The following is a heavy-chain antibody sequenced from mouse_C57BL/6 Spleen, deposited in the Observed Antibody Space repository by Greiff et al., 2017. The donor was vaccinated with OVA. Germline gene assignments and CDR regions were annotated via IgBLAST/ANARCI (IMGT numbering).Heavy chain of an antibody. V-gene: IGHV1-50*01. CDR3: ASLDYYGSRGFAY. CDR1: GYTFTSYW. D-gene: IGHD1-1*01. CDR2: IDPSDSYT. J-gene: IGHJ3*01. Sequence: QVQLQQPGAELVKPGASVKLSCKASGYTFTSYWMQWVKQRPGQGLEWIGEIDPSDSYTNYNQKFKGKATLTVDTSSSTAYMQLSSLTSEDSAVYYCASLDYYGSRGFAYWGQGTLVTVSA.